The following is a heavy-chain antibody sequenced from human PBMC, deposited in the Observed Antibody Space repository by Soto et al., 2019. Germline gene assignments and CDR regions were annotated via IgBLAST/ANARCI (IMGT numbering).Heavy chain of an antibody. J-gene: IGHJ4*02. CDR1: GYTFTSYH. CDR2: LNPNSDDT. Sequence: ASVKVSCKASGYTFTSYHISWVRQATGQGLEWLGWLNPNSDDTGYAQRFQGRVTLTRDTSTSTAYMELSSLRPEDTAVYYCARVGGYCTSTRCYGFDDWGPGTPVTVSS. V-gene: IGHV1-8*01. CDR3: ARVGGYCTSTRCYGFDD. D-gene: IGHD2-2*01.